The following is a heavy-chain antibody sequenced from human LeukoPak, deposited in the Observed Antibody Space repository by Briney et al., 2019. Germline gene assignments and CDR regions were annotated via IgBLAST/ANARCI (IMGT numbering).Heavy chain of an antibody. J-gene: IGHJ3*02. CDR1: GFTFTNYW. CDR2: IHSDGVGT. V-gene: IGHV3-74*01. Sequence: GGSLRLSCAASGFTFTNYWMHWVRQAPGEGLVWVSRIHSDGVGTIYADSVKGRFTVSRDNSKNMVFLQMSSLRADDTAVYYCARGGLDHAYDIWGQGTMVTVSS. CDR3: ARGGLDHAYDI. D-gene: IGHD3/OR15-3a*01.